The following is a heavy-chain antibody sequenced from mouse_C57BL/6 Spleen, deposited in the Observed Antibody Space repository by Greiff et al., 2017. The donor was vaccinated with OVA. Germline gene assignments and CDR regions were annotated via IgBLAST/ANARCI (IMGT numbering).Heavy chain of an antibody. CDR1: GYSITSGYY. J-gene: IGHJ1*03. Sequence: EVKLMESGPGLVKPSQSLSLTCSVTGYSITSGYYWNWIRQFPGNKLEWMGYISYDGSNNYNPSLKNRISITRDTSKNQFFLKLNSVTTEDTATYYCATTGYWYFDVWGTGTTVTVSS. D-gene: IGHD4-1*02. V-gene: IGHV3-6*01. CDR2: ISYDGSN. CDR3: ATTGYWYFDV.